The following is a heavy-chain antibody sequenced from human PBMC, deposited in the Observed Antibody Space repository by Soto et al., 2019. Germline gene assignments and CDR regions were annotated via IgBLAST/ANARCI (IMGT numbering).Heavy chain of an antibody. J-gene: IGHJ4*02. Sequence: QVQLVESGGGGVQPGRSRRLSFAGSGLPLSTYGRHWVRQAPGKGLEWVAVIWSDGSNKYYADSVKGRFTISRDNSKNTLYLQMNSLRAEDTAVYYCAREFWSGPFDYWGQGTLVTVSS. V-gene: IGHV3-33*01. CDR3: AREFWSGPFDY. D-gene: IGHD3-3*01. CDR1: GLPLSTYG. CDR2: IWSDGSNK.